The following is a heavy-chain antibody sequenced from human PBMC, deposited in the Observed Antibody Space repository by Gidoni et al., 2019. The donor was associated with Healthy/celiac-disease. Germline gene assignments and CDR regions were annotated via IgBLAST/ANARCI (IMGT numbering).Heavy chain of an antibody. Sequence: QAQLVGSGGGAAQPGRYTRLSSAASGFTYSSYAMHGVRHAPGKGLEWVAVISYDESNKYYADSVKGRFTISRDNSKNTLYLQMNSLRAEDTAVYYCARELITMVRGVIDYYGMDVWGQGTTVTVSS. J-gene: IGHJ6*02. D-gene: IGHD3-10*01. CDR2: ISYDESNK. CDR1: GFTYSSYA. V-gene: IGHV3-30*04. CDR3: ARELITMVRGVIDYYGMDV.